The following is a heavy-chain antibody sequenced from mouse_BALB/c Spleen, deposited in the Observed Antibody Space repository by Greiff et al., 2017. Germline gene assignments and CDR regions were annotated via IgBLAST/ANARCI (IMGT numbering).Heavy chain of an antibody. CDR3: ARLGYDGGYFDY. J-gene: IGHJ2*01. CDR2: ISYSGST. CDR1: GYSITSDYA. Sequence: EVKLMESGPGLVKPSQSLSLTCTVTGYSITSDYAWNWIRQFPGNKLEWMGYISYSGSTSYNPSLKSRISITRDTSKNQFFLQLNSVTTEDTATYYCARLGYDGGYFDYWGQGTTLTVSS. V-gene: IGHV3-2*02. D-gene: IGHD2-2*01.